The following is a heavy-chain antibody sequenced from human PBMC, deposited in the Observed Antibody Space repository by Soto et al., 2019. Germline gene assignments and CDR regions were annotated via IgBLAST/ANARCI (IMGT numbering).Heavy chain of an antibody. D-gene: IGHD2-2*01. J-gene: IGHJ4*02. CDR2: IYYSGST. Sequence: QLQLQESGPGLVKPSETLSLTCTVSGGSISSSSYYWGWIRQPPGKGLEWIGSIYYSGSTYYNPSLKSRVTISVDTSKNQFSLKLSSVTAADTAVYYCARLADIVVVPAAYFDYWGQGTLVTVSS. CDR3: ARLADIVVVPAAYFDY. CDR1: GGSISSSSYY. V-gene: IGHV4-39*01.